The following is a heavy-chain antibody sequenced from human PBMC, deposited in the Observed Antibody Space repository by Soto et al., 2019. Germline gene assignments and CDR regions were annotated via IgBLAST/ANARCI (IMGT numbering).Heavy chain of an antibody. CDR3: ARVGSLPFDY. J-gene: IGHJ4*02. CDR1: GFTFSNHA. D-gene: IGHD3-10*01. Sequence: GGSLRLCCAASGFTFSNHAMSWVRQAPGKGLEWVSAIIGGGGSTYNADSVKGRFTISRDNSKNTLYLQMNSLRAEDTAVYYCARVGSLPFDYWGQGTLVTVSS. V-gene: IGHV3-23*01. CDR2: IIGGGGST.